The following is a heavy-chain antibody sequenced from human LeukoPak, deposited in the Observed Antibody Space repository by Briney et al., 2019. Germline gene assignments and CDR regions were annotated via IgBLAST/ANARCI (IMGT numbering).Heavy chain of an antibody. V-gene: IGHV1-69*06. J-gene: IGHJ6*03. CDR3: ARGTAADYYYYMDV. D-gene: IGHD6-13*01. CDR1: VGTFSSYA. Sequence: ASVKVSCKASVGTFSSYAISWVRQAPGQGPEWMGGIIPIFGTANYAQKFQGRVTITAEKSTSTAYMELSSLRSEDTAVYYCARGTAADYYYYMDVWGKGTTVTISS. CDR2: IIPIFGTA.